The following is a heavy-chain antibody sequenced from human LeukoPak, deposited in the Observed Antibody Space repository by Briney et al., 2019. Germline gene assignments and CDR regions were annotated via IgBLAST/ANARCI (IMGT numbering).Heavy chain of an antibody. Sequence: GGSLRLSCAASGFTFSSYGMHWVRQAPGKGLEWVAVIAFDGSNEYYAESVKGRFTISRDNSKNTLYLQMNSLRTEGTAVYYCAKDQIWGQGTLVTVSS. J-gene: IGHJ4*02. CDR2: IAFDGSNE. V-gene: IGHV3-30*18. CDR3: AKDQI. CDR1: GFTFSSYG.